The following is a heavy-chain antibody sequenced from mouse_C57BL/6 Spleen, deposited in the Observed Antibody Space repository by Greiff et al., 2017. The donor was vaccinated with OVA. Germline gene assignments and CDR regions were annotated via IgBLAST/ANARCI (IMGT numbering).Heavy chain of an antibody. CDR2: IHPNSGST. CDR1: GYTFTSYW. Sequence: QVQLQQPGAELVKPGASVKLSCKASGYTFTSYWMHWVKQRPGQGLEWIGMIHPNSGSTNYNEKFKSKATLTVDKSSSTAYMQLSSLTSEDSAVYYCAREEELAWFAYWGQGTLVTVSA. V-gene: IGHV1-64*01. D-gene: IGHD4-1*01. J-gene: IGHJ3*01. CDR3: AREEELAWFAY.